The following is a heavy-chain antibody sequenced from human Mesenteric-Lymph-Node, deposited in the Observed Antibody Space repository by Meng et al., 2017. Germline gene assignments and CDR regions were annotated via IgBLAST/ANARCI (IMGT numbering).Heavy chain of an antibody. CDR1: GGSFSGYY. Sequence: SETLSLTCAVYGGSFSGYYWSWIRQPPGKGLEWIGEINHSRSTNYNPSLKRRVTISVDTSKNQFSLKLSSVTAADTAVYYCARDTGGYDLGYFDYWGQGTLVTVSS. D-gene: IGHD5-12*01. CDR3: ARDTGGYDLGYFDY. J-gene: IGHJ4*02. CDR2: INHSRST. V-gene: IGHV4-34*01.